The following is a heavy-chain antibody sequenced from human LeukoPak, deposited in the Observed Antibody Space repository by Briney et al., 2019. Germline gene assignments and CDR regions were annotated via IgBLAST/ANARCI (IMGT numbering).Heavy chain of an antibody. CDR1: GLTFSSHG. Sequence: GGSLRLSCAASGLTFSSHGMSWVRQAPGKGLEWVSTIIGSGGSTYYADSVKGRFTVSRDNSNNTLSLQMNSLRAEDTAIYYCAKDQGGLITYYYGSGSYAFDIWGQGTMVTVSS. CDR2: IIGSGGST. V-gene: IGHV3-23*01. CDR3: AKDQGGLITYYYGSGSYAFDI. J-gene: IGHJ3*02. D-gene: IGHD3-10*01.